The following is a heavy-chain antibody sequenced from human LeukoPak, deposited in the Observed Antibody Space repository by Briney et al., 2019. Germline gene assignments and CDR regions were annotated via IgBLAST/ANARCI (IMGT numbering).Heavy chain of an antibody. CDR1: GFTFSSYW. CDR2: IKQDGSEK. J-gene: IGHJ4*02. CDR3: ARGPSSSWYQFDY. V-gene: IGHV3-7*03. D-gene: IGHD6-13*01. Sequence: GGSLRLSCAASGFTFSSYWMSWVRQAPGKGLEWVANIKQDGSEKYYADSVKGRFTISRDNSKNSLYLQMNSLRAEDTALYYCARGPSSSWYQFDYWGQGTLVTVSS.